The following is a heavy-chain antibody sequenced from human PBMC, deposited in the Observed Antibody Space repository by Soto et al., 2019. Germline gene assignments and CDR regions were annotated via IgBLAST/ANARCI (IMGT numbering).Heavy chain of an antibody. Sequence: EVMLMESGGGLVHPGGSLRLSFAASGFTFSMYWMHWVCQAPGKGPVWVSRISTDGRTTHYADSVKGRLTVSRDIDKKTLNLQRNSLRADDTAVNFCVSMHVAVETTRVDYWGQGTLVTVSS. CDR2: ISTDGRTT. V-gene: IGHV3-74*01. CDR3: VSMHVAVETTRVDY. J-gene: IGHJ4*02. D-gene: IGHD1-1*01. CDR1: GFTFSMYW.